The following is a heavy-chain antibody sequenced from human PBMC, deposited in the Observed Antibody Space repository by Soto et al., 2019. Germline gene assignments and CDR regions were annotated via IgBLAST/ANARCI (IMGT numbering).Heavy chain of an antibody. D-gene: IGHD6-13*01. V-gene: IGHV3-30*18. CDR1: GFTFSRYA. CDR3: AKDGDIGAAGYYFDH. Sequence: HPGGSLRLSCAASGFTFSRYAMHWVRQAPGKGLEWVAVLSYDGGNKYYADSVKGRFTISRDNSKSTLYLQMNSLRAEDTAVYYCAKDGDIGAAGYYFDHWGQGTLVTVSS. J-gene: IGHJ4*02. CDR2: LSYDGGNK.